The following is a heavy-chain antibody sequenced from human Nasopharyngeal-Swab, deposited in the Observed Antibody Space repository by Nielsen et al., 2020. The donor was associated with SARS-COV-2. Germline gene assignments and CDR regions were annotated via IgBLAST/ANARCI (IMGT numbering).Heavy chain of an antibody. J-gene: IGHJ5*01. V-gene: IGHV1-8*02. CDR3: ARGRIRFDS. CDR2: MDSNTGNR. D-gene: IGHD2-15*01. CDR1: GYTFTDYY. Sequence: ASVKVSCKPSGYTFTDYYMHWVRQATGQGLEWMGWMDSNTGNRGYAQKFQGRVTMTRNTSISTAYMELNSLTFEDTAVYFCARGRIRFDSWGQGTLVTVSS.